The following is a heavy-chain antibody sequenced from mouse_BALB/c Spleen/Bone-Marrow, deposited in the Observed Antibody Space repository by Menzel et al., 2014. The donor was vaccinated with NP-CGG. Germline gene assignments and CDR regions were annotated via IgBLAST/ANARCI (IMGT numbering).Heavy chain of an antibody. D-gene: IGHD2-1*01. CDR2: IDPANGNT. Sequence: VQLQQSGAELVKPGASVKLSCTASGFNIKDTYMHWVKQRPEQGLEWIGRIDPANGNTKYDPKFQGKATITADTSSNTAYLQLSSLTSEDTAVDYCARVTWDYWGYYAMDYWGQGTSVTVSS. V-gene: IGHV14-3*02. J-gene: IGHJ4*01. CDR3: ARVTWDYWGYYAMDY. CDR1: GFNIKDTY.